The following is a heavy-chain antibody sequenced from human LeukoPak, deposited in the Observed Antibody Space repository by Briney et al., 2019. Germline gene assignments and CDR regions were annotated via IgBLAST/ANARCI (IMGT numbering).Heavy chain of an antibody. CDR3: ARSGYIAVAGDFDY. V-gene: IGHV4-4*07. Sequence: SETLSLTCTVSGGSISSYYWSWIRQPAGKGLEWIGRIYTSGSTNYNPSLKSRVTISVDTSKNQFSLKLSSVTAADTAVYYCARSGYIAVAGDFDYWGQGTLVTVSS. D-gene: IGHD6-19*01. CDR2: IYTSGST. CDR1: GGSISSYY. J-gene: IGHJ4*02.